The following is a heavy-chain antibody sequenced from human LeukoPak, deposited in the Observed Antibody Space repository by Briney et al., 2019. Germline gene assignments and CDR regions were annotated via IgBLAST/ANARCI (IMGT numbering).Heavy chain of an antibody. V-gene: IGHV3-64*01. J-gene: IGHJ6*02. CDR1: GFTFSMYA. CDR2: ISSDGGST. Sequence: GESLKISCAASGFTFSMYAMHWVRQAPGKGLEYVSAISSDGGSTYYANSVKGRFTISRDNSKNTLYLQMGSLRAEDMAVYYCVNYGMDVWGQGTTVTVSS. CDR3: VNYGMDV.